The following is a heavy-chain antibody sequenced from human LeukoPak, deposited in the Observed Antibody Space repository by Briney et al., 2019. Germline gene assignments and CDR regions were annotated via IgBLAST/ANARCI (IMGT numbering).Heavy chain of an antibody. J-gene: IGHJ3*02. D-gene: IGHD2-21*01. V-gene: IGHV3-21*01. CDR3: ARGEGSLNAFDI. CDR2: ISSSSSYI. Sequence: RPGGSLRLSCAASGFSFSGSAMHWVRQASGKGLEWVSSISSSSSYIYYADSVKGRFTISRDNAKNSLYLQMNSLRAEDTAVYYCARGEGSLNAFDIWGQGTMVTVSS. CDR1: GFSFSGSA.